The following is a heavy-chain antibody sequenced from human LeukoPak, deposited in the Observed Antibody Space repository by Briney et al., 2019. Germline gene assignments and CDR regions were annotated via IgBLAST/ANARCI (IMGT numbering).Heavy chain of an antibody. J-gene: IGHJ4*02. D-gene: IGHD1-26*01. CDR1: GFTFSSNA. Sequence: GGSLRLSCAASGFTFSSNAMSWVRQAPGTGLEWVSAISGSGGTTYYADSVRGRFTISRDNSKNTLYLQMNSLRAEDTAKIYCAKTPNSGNYYASSDYWGQGTLVTVSS. CDR3: AKTPNSGNYYASSDY. V-gene: IGHV3-23*01. CDR2: ISGSGGTT.